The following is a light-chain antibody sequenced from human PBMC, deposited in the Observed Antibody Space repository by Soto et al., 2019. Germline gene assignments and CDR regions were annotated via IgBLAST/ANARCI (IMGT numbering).Light chain of an antibody. Sequence: DIQMTHSPSSLSASVGDSVTITCRASQSISNYLNWYQQKPGKXPXXLIYAASSFQSGVPSRFSGSGSGTDFPLPLSSLQPEDSATDYCQQSYSSLTFGQGTRLEIK. CDR2: AAS. V-gene: IGKV1-39*01. CDR3: QQSYSSLT. J-gene: IGKJ5*01. CDR1: QSISNY.